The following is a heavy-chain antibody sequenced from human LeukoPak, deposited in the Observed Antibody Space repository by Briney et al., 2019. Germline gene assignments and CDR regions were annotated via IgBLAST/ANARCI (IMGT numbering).Heavy chain of an antibody. CDR3: ARDYGDFPAYYFDY. CDR1: GGTFSSYA. CDR2: IIPIFGTA. D-gene: IGHD4-17*01. J-gene: IGHJ4*02. Sequence: SVKVSCKASGGTFSSYAISWVRQAPGQGLEWMGGIIPIFGTANYAQKFQGRVTITADKSTSTAYMELSSLRSDDTAVYYCARDYGDFPAYYFDYWGQGTLVTVSS. V-gene: IGHV1-69*06.